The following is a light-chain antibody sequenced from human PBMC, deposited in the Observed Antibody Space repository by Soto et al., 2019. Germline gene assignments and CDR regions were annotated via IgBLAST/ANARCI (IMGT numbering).Light chain of an antibody. Sequence: DIQLTQSPSTLSASVGDRVTSTCRASQSIGKWLDWYQQKPGKAPKLLIYDASTLERGVPSRFSGSGSETEITLTISSLQPDDFAPYYCQQYNSFSRTFGQGTKVEIK. V-gene: IGKV1-5*01. CDR3: QQYNSFSRT. J-gene: IGKJ1*01. CDR2: DAS. CDR1: QSIGKW.